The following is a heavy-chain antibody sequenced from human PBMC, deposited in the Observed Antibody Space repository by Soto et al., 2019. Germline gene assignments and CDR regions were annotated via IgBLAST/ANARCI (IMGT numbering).Heavy chain of an antibody. D-gene: IGHD1-26*01. V-gene: IGHV3-11*06. Sequence: GGSLRLSCAASGFTFSDYYMSWIRQAPGKGLEWVSYISSSSSYTNYADSVKGRFTISRDNAKNSLYLQMNSLRAEDTAVYYCARAGRDIVGAWCIDYRGQATLVTVSS. CDR3: ARAGRDIVGAWCIDY. CDR1: GFTFSDYY. CDR2: ISSSSSYT. J-gene: IGHJ4*02.